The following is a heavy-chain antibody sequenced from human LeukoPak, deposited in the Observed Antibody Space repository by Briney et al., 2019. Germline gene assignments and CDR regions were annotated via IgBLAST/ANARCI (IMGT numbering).Heavy chain of an antibody. D-gene: IGHD3-10*01. J-gene: IGHJ4*02. CDR1: GFSFSSYG. CDR3: ALLKLGVTLLDY. Sequence: SGGSLRLSCTASGFSFSSYGIHWVRQAPGQGLEWMGWINPYSGDTNYAQKFQGRVTMTRDTSISTAYMELSRLRSDDTALYYCALLKLGVTLLDYWGQGTLVTVSS. V-gene: IGHV1-2*02. CDR2: INPYSGDT.